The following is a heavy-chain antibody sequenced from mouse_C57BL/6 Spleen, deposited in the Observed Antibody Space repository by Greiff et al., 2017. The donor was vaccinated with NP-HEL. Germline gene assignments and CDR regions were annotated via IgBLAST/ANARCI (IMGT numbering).Heavy chain of an antibody. CDR1: GYTFTDYY. CDR3: ARDYGRADY. Sequence: VQLQQSGPELVKPGASVKISCKASGYTFTDYYMNWVKQSHGKSLEWIGDINPNNGGTSYNQKFKGKATLTVDKSSSTAYMELRSLTSEDSAVYYCARDYGRADYWGQGTTLTVSS. V-gene: IGHV1-26*01. D-gene: IGHD1-1*01. CDR2: INPNNGGT. J-gene: IGHJ2*01.